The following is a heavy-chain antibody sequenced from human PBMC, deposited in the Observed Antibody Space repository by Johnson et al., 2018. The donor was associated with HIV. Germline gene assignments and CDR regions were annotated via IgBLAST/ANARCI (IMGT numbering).Heavy chain of an antibody. CDR3: SRASSIAARGADAFDI. CDR2: ISYDVSNK. V-gene: IGHV3-30*19. J-gene: IGHJ3*02. D-gene: IGHD6-25*01. Sequence: QMLLVESGGGVVQPGGSLRLSCAASGFTFSSYGMHWVRQAPGKGLECVALISYDVSNKYYADSVKGRFTISRDNSKNTLYLQMNILGAEVTAVYYWSRASSIAARGADAFDIWGQGKMVNGSS. CDR1: GFTFSSYG.